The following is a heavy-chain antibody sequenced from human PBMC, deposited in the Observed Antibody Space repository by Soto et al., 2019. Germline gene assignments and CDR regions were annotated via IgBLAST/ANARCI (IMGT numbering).Heavy chain of an antibody. CDR2: IWYDGSNK. D-gene: IGHD1-26*01. V-gene: IGHV3-33*01. CDR3: ARVLAPSSGSHYFDY. Sequence: QVQLVESGGGVVQPGRSLRLSCAASGFTFSSYAMHWVRQAPGKGLEWVAVIWYDGSNKYYADSVKGRFTISRDNSKNTLNLQMNSLIAEDTAVYYWARVLAPSSGSHYFDYWGQGTLVTVSS. J-gene: IGHJ4*02. CDR1: GFTFSSYA.